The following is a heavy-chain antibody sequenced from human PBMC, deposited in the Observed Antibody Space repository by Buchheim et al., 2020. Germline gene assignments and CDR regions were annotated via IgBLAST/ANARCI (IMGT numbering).Heavy chain of an antibody. V-gene: IGHV3-33*01. J-gene: IGHJ6*02. CDR3: ARDLRIAAAGSSPYYGMDV. Sequence: QVQLVESGGGVVQPGRSLRLSCAASGFTFSSYGMHWVRQAPGKGLEWVAVIWYDGSNKYYADSVKGRFTISRENSKSTLYLKMNSLRAEDTAVYYCARDLRIAAAGSSPYYGMDVWGQGTT. CDR1: GFTFSSYG. D-gene: IGHD6-13*01. CDR2: IWYDGSNK.